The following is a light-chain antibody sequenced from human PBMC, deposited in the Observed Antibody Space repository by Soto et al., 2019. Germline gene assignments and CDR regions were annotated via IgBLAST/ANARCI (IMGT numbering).Light chain of an antibody. CDR3: QQYGRSPRT. CDR2: RAS. V-gene: IGKV3-15*01. CDR1: QNIYSN. Sequence: ILMTKSPASLSVSQGERATLSCRASQNIYSNIAWYQQRPGQAPRLLIYRASTRATGVPARFSGSGSGTEFTLTISRLEPEDFAVYYCQQYGRSPRTFGQGTKVDIK. J-gene: IGKJ1*01.